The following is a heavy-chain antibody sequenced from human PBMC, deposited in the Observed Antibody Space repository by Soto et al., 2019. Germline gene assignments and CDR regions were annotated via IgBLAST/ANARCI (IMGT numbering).Heavy chain of an antibody. V-gene: IGHV3-30*18. D-gene: IGHD3-3*01. CDR2: ISYDGSNK. CDR1: GFTFSSYG. J-gene: IGHJ6*02. Sequence: GGSLRLSCAASGFTFSSYGMHWVRQAPGKWLEWVAVISYDGSNKYYADSVKGRFTISRGNSKNTLYLQMNSLRAEDTAVYYCAKDQTRITIFGVVRLGYYGMDVWGQGXTVTVYS. CDR3: AKDQTRITIFGVVRLGYYGMDV.